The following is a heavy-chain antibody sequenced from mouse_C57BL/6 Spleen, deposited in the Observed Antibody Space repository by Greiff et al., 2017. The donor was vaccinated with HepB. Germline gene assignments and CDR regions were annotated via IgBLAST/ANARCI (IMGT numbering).Heavy chain of an antibody. CDR3: AREGGVYYFDY. V-gene: IGHV5-4*01. Sequence: DVMLVESGGGLVKPGGSLKLSCAASGFTFSSYAMSWVRQTPEKRLEWVATISDGGSYTYYPDNVKGRFTISRDNAKNNLYLQMSHLKSEDTAMYYCAREGGVYYFDYWGQGTTLTVSS. D-gene: IGHD1-1*02. J-gene: IGHJ2*01. CDR1: GFTFSSYA. CDR2: ISDGGSYT.